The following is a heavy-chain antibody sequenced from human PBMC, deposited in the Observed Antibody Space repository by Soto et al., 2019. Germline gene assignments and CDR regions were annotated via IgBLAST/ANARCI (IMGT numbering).Heavy chain of an antibody. V-gene: IGHV1-18*01. J-gene: IGHJ4*02. CDR3: ARERGGYAYGDY. D-gene: IGHD3-16*01. CDR1: GYTFSSYG. CDR2: INIYKGNT. Sequence: QVQLMQSGAEVKKPGASVKVSCKPSGYTFSSYGIAWVRQAPGQGLEWMGWINIYKGNTNYAQKFQDRVTMTTDTSTITVYMELRSLGSDDTAVYYCARERGGYAYGDYWGQGTLVTVSS.